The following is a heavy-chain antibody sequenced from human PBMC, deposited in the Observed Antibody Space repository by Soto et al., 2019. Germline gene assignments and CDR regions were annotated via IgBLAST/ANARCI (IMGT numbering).Heavy chain of an antibody. CDR3: ARQGSGYGDYYYYYYMDV. V-gene: IGHV4-59*08. J-gene: IGHJ6*03. Sequence: SETLSLTCTVSGGSISSCYWSWIRQPPGKGLEWIGYIYYSGSTNYNPSLKSRVTISVDTSKNQFSLKLSSVTAADTAVYYCARQGSGYGDYYYYYYMDVWGKGTTVTVSS. CDR2: IYYSGST. D-gene: IGHD4-17*01. CDR1: GGSISSCY.